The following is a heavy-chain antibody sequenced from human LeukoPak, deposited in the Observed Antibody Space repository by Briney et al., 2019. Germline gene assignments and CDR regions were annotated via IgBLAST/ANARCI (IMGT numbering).Heavy chain of an antibody. J-gene: IGHJ4*02. Sequence: GGSLRLSCAASGFTFSSYWMHWVRQAPGKGLVWVSRINSDGSSTFYADSVKGRFTTSRDNAENTVYLQMNSLRADDTAVYYCARIPGGSGSQYDYWGQGTLVIVSS. CDR2: INSDGSST. D-gene: IGHD3-10*01. CDR3: ARIPGGSGSQYDY. V-gene: IGHV3-74*01. CDR1: GFTFSSYW.